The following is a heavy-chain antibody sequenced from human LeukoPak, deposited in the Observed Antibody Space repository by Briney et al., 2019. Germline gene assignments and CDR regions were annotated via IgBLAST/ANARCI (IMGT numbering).Heavy chain of an antibody. D-gene: IGHD3-10*01. V-gene: IGHV3-30-3*01. CDR2: ISYDGSSE. CDR3: VTFRYYHSGSAY. Sequence: GRSLRLSCAASGFTFSRYNMHWVRQAPGKGLEWLAVISYDGSSEFYAASVKGRFTISRDNSKNTLYLQMNSLKTEDTAVYYCVTFRYYHSGSAYWGQGTLVTVSS. J-gene: IGHJ4*02. CDR1: GFTFSRYN.